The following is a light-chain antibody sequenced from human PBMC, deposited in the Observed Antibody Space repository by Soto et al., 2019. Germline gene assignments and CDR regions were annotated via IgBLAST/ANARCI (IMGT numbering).Light chain of an antibody. Sequence: DIQMTQSPSSVSASVGDRVTITCRAGQSISSWLAWYQQKPGKAPKVLIYATSRLQSGVPSRFSGSGSGTDFTLTISSLQPEDSATYFCQQTNDFPLTFGGGTKVDIK. J-gene: IGKJ4*01. V-gene: IGKV1D-12*01. CDR1: QSISSW. CDR3: QQTNDFPLT. CDR2: ATS.